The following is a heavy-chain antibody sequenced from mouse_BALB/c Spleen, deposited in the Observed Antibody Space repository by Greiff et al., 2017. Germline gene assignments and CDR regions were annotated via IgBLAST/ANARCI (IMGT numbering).Heavy chain of an antibody. CDR1: GFSLTSYG. Sequence: QVQLQQSGPGLVQPSQSLSITCTVSGFSLTSYGVHWVRQSPGKGLEWLGVIWSGGSTDYNAAFISRLSISKDNSKSQVFFKMNSLQANDTAIYYCARPLIHYYGYGAMDYWGQGTSVTVSS. CDR3: ARPLIHYYGYGAMDY. V-gene: IGHV2-2*02. D-gene: IGHD1-2*01. J-gene: IGHJ4*01. CDR2: IWSGGST.